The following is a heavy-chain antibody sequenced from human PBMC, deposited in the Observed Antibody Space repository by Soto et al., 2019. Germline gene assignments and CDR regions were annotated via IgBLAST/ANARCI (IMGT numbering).Heavy chain of an antibody. J-gene: IGHJ6*02. D-gene: IGHD5-12*01. CDR1: GGTFSSYA. V-gene: IGHV1-69*06. Sequence: ASVKVSCKASGGTFSSYAISWVRQAPGQGLEWMGGIILIFGTANYAQKFQGRVTITADKSTSTAYMELSSLRSEDTAVYYCARDPVEMATITDYYYYGMDVWGQGTTVTVSS. CDR2: IILIFGTA. CDR3: ARDPVEMATITDYYYYGMDV.